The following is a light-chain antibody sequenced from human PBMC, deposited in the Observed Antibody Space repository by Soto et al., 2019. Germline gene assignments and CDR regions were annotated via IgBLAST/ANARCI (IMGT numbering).Light chain of an antibody. Sequence: DIVLTQSPGTMSLSPGERATVSCRAGQAVSNNYLAGYQQKPAQAPRLLIYGASSRATGIPDRFRGSGSGTDFSLTISRLEPDDFAVYYCQQYGSSPLISFGQGTRLEIK. CDR3: QQYGSSPLIS. CDR1: QAVSNNY. J-gene: IGKJ5*01. V-gene: IGKV3-20*01. CDR2: GAS.